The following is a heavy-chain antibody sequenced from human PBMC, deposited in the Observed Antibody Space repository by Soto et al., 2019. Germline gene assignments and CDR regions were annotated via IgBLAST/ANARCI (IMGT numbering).Heavy chain of an antibody. CDR2: IRDNGGRT. J-gene: IGHJ4*02. CDR1: GFTFSSYA. CDR3: WKGGDQQLLRIHPDY. Sequence: DVQLLASGGGLVQPGGSLRLSCAASGFTFSSYAINWVRQAPGKGLGWVSVIRDNGGRTYYADSEKGRFTISRHNSKKALYLQMNSLRAEDTAVYYCWKGGDQQLLRIHPDYWGQGTQVTVSS. D-gene: IGHD1-26*01. V-gene: IGHV3-23*01.